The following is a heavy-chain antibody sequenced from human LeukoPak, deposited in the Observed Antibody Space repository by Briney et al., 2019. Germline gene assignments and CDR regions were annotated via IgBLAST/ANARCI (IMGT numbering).Heavy chain of an antibody. Sequence: SETLSLTCTVSGYSISSGFYWGWIRQPPGKGLEWIGSIYHSGSTHYNSSLKSRVTISVDTSKNQLSLNLSSVTAADTAVYYCARGVGLTQGGAFDYWGQGTLVTVSS. D-gene: IGHD3-16*01. CDR3: ARGVGLTQGGAFDY. CDR1: GYSISSGFY. V-gene: IGHV4-38-2*02. J-gene: IGHJ4*02. CDR2: IYHSGST.